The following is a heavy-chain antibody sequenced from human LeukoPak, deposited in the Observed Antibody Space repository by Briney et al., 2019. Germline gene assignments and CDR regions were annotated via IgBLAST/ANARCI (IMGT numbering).Heavy chain of an antibody. CDR2: IKPTSGGT. J-gene: IGHJ4*02. CDR1: GYTFTGYY. D-gene: IGHD4-17*01. V-gene: IGHV1-2*02. Sequence: GASVTVSCKASGYTFTGYYKHWVRHAHGQGLEWMGWIKPTSGGTTYDQKFQGSVTMTRDTSISTDYMELSRLTSDDTAVYYCARADYGHYFDYWGQGTLVTVSS. CDR3: ARADYGHYFDY.